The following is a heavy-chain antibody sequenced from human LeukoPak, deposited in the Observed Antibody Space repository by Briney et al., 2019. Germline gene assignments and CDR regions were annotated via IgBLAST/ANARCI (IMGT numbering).Heavy chain of an antibody. Sequence: PSETLSLTCAVYGGSFSGYYWSWIRQPPGKGLEWIGEINHSGSTNYNPSLKSRVTISVDTSKNQFSLKLSSVTAADTAVYYCARAGMITFGGVIVIPRELDYWGQGTLVTVSS. CDR2: INHSGST. CDR3: ARAGMITFGGVIVIPRELDY. CDR1: GGSFSGYY. J-gene: IGHJ4*02. V-gene: IGHV4-34*01. D-gene: IGHD3-16*02.